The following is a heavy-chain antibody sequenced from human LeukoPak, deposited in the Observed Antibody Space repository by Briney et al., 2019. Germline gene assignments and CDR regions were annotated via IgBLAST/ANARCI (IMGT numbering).Heavy chain of an antibody. CDR3: ANGYRYCSNPRCDFDY. D-gene: IGHD2-2*01. CDR1: GFTFSSYG. V-gene: IGHV3-23*01. CDR2: ISTGGGCT. Sequence: PGGSLRLSCAASGFTFSSYGMSWVRQAPGKGLEWVSAISTGGGCTYYADSVKGRFTISRDNSKNTLYLQLNSLRVEDTAVYYCANGYRYCSNPRCDFDYWGQGTLVTVSS. J-gene: IGHJ4*02.